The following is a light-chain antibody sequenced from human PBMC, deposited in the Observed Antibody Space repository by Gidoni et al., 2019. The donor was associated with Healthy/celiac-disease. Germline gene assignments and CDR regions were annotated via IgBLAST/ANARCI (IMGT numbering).Light chain of an antibody. CDR3: QQRSNFT. J-gene: IGKJ3*01. V-gene: IGKV3-11*01. Sequence: EIVLTQSPATLSLSPGEKATLSCRASQSVSSYVAWYHQKPGQAPRLLIYDASNRATGIPARFSGSGSGTDFTLTISSRGPEDFAVYYCQQRSNFTFGPXTKVDIK. CDR1: QSVSSY. CDR2: DAS.